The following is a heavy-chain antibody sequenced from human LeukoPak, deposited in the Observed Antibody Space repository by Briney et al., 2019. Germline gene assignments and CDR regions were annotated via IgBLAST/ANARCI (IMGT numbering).Heavy chain of an antibody. J-gene: IGHJ4*02. CDR2: ISFDGTNK. CDR3: ATNSGYRFDY. Sequence: GGSLRLSCAASGFTFNYYGIHWVRQAPGKGLEWVAVISFDGTNKYYTDSVKGRFTISRDNSKNTVNLQLNSLRVEDTAVYYCATNSGYRFDYWGQGTLVTVSS. V-gene: IGHV3-30*03. D-gene: IGHD5-12*01. CDR1: GFTFNYYG.